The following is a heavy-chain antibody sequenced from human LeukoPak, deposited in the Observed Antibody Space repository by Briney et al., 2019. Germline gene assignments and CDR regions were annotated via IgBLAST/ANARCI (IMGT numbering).Heavy chain of an antibody. CDR2: IIPIFGIA. CDR1: GGTFSSYA. V-gene: IGHV1-69*04. J-gene: IGHJ6*02. CDR3: ASERDQLLLRYYYYYYGMDV. D-gene: IGHD2-2*01. Sequence: GASVKVSYKASGGTFSSYAISWVRQAPGQGLKWMGRIIPIFGIANYAQKFQGRVTITADKSTSTAYMELSSLRSEDTAVYYCASERDQLLLRYYYYYYGMDVWGQGTTVTASS.